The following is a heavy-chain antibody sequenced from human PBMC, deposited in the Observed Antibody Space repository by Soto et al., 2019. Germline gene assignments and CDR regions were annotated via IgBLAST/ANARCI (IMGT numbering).Heavy chain of an antibody. CDR2: ISYDGSNK. CDR3: AKPLLQRRRGSNYYYYYGMDV. Sequence: GGSLRLSCAASGFTFSSYGMHWVRQAPGKGLEWVAVISYDGSNKYYADSVKGRFTISRDNSKNTLYLQMNSLRAEDTAVYYCAKPLLQRRRGSNYYYYYGMDVWGQGTTVTVSS. CDR1: GFTFSSYG. J-gene: IGHJ6*02. V-gene: IGHV3-30*18. D-gene: IGHD3-16*01.